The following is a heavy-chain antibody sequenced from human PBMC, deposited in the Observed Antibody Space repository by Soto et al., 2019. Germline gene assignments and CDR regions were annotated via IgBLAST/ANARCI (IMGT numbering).Heavy chain of an antibody. CDR3: ARGVENIVVVLDVFGYYGMDV. CDR2: VNAGNGNT. D-gene: IGHD2-2*01. V-gene: IGHV1-3*01. Sequence: ASVKVSCKASGYSFTSYAIYWVRQAPGQRLEWMGWVNAGNGNTKYSQKLQGRVTFTGDTSASTAHMELRSLRSEDTAVYFCARGVENIVVVLDVFGYYGMDVWG. J-gene: IGHJ6*02. CDR1: GYSFTSYA.